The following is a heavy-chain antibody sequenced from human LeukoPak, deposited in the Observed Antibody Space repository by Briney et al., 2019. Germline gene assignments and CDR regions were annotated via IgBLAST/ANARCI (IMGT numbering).Heavy chain of an antibody. V-gene: IGHV3-9*01. Sequence: PGGSLRLSCAASGFTFDDYAMHWVRQAPGKGLEWVSGISWNSGSIGYADSVKGRFTISRDNAKNSLYLQMNSLRAEDTALYYCAKVSRADDAFDIWGQGTMVTVSS. J-gene: IGHJ3*02. CDR1: GFTFDDYA. CDR2: ISWNSGSI. CDR3: AKVSRADDAFDI.